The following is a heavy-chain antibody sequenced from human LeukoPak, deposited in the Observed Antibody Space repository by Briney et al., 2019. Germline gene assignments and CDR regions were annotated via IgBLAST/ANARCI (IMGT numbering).Heavy chain of an antibody. Sequence: SETLSLTCTVSGGSISSYYWSWIRQLPGKGLEWIGYIYYSGSTNYNPSLKSRVTISVDTSKNQFSLKLSSVTAADTAVYYCASLSVTHRRFDYWGQGTLVTVSS. D-gene: IGHD4-17*01. V-gene: IGHV4-59*08. CDR2: IYYSGST. CDR1: GGSISSYY. CDR3: ASLSVTHRRFDY. J-gene: IGHJ4*02.